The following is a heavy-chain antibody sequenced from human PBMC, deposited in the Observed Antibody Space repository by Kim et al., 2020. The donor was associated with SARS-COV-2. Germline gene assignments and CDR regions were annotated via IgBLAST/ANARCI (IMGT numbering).Heavy chain of an antibody. CDR3: ASFGRYYGSGRYGMDV. Sequence: SLRSRVNISVDTSKNQFSLKLGSVTAADTAVYYCASFGRYYGSGRYGMDVWGQGTTVTVSS. J-gene: IGHJ6*02. D-gene: IGHD3-10*01. V-gene: IGHV4-34*01.